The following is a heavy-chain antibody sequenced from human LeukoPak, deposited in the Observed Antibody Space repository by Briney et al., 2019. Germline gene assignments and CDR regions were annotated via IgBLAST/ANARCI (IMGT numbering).Heavy chain of an antibody. Sequence: GGSLRLSCAASGFTFSSYAMSWVRQAPGKGLEWVSAISGSGGSTYYADSVKGRFTISRDNSKNTLYLQMNSLRAEDTAVYYCAKSGPGAVAGTLGWYYGMDVWGQGTTVTVSS. CDR2: ISGSGGST. J-gene: IGHJ6*02. V-gene: IGHV3-23*01. D-gene: IGHD6-19*01. CDR3: AKSGPGAVAGTLGWYYGMDV. CDR1: GFTFSSYA.